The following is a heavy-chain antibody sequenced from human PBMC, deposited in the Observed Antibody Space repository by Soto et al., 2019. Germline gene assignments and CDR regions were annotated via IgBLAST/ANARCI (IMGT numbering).Heavy chain of an antibody. J-gene: IGHJ4*02. CDR2: INPIFPTT. D-gene: IGHD3-22*01. CDR1: GDMFNNYA. Sequence: ASVKVSCKASGDMFNNYAINWARQAPGQGLEWMGTINPIFPTTKYAPKFQGRVTISADKSTSTAYMELTRLSSEDTAVYYCAGGAFSSDYRFDYWGQGTLVTVSS. V-gene: IGHV1-69*06. CDR3: AGGAFSSDYRFDY.